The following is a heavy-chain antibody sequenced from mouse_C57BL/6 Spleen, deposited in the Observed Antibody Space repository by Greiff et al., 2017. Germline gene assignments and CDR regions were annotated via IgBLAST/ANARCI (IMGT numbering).Heavy chain of an antibody. D-gene: IGHD2-12*01. J-gene: IGHJ4*01. CDR3: ARVVYSQLRDYAMDY. Sequence: QVQLQQPGAALVMPGASVKLSCQASGYTFTRYWMHWVKRRPGQGLEWIGEIDPSDSYTNYHQKFKGKSTLTVDKSSSPAYMQLSSLTSEDSAVYYCARVVYSQLRDYAMDYWGQGTSVTVSS. CDR2: IDPSDSYT. V-gene: IGHV1-69*01. CDR1: GYTFTRYW.